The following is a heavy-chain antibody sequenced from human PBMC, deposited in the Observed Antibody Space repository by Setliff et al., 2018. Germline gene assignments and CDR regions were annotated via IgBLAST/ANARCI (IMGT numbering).Heavy chain of an antibody. CDR1: GGSMTDFF. CDR2: IYTKGGT. J-gene: IGHJ4*02. Sequence: TSETLSLTCSVAGGSMTDFFWHWFRRPPGKGLEWIGYIYTKGGTNYSPSLKSRVTMSVDRSRNQFPLTLSSVSAADMAVYYCARGLNTESWTPLYWSPGTLVTVSS. V-gene: IGHV4-4*08. CDR3: ARGLNTESWTPLY. D-gene: IGHD2-15*01.